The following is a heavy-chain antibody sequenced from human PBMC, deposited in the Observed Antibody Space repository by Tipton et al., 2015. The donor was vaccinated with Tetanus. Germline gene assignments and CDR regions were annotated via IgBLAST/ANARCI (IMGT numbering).Heavy chain of an antibody. V-gene: IGHV4-59*02. CDR1: GVSVTTYH. D-gene: IGHD3-10*01. J-gene: IGHJ4*02. Sequence: TLSLTCNVSGVSVTTYHWSWIRQPPGKGLEWIGYITDTGRTNYSPSLRNRLTISIDTPKTHFSLRLDSVTAADTAVYYCATDRRGPGEVRGLDNWGQGTLVIVSS. CDR2: ITDTGRT. CDR3: ATDRRGPGEVRGLDN.